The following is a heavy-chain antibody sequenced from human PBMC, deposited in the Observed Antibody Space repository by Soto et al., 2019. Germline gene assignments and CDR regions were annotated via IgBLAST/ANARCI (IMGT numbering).Heavy chain of an antibody. D-gene: IGHD6-19*01. Sequence: PGGSLSLSCAASGFTFSNDAMNWVRQAPGKGLEWVSTISGSGGSPYYADSVKGRFTISRDNSKNTLYLQMNSLRAGDSAIYYCAKEGTSGLYYFDYWGQGTLVTVSS. CDR2: ISGSGGSP. CDR1: GFTFSNDA. CDR3: AKEGTSGLYYFDY. V-gene: IGHV3-23*01. J-gene: IGHJ4*02.